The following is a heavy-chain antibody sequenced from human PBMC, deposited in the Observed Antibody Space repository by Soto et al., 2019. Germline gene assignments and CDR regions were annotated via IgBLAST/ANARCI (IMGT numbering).Heavy chain of an antibody. CDR2: IIPIFGTA. CDR1: GGTFSSYA. D-gene: IGHD3-9*01. CDR3: ARVLLDYWFDP. Sequence: ASGKFSCKASGGTFSSYAISWVRQAPGQGLEWMGGIIPIFGTANYAQKFQGRVTITADKSTSTAYMELSSLRSEDTAVYYCARVLLDYWFDPWGQGTLVTVSS. V-gene: IGHV1-69*06. J-gene: IGHJ5*02.